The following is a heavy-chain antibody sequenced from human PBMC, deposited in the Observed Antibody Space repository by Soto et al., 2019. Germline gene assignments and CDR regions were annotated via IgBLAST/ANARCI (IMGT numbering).Heavy chain of an antibody. CDR2: INSDGSST. V-gene: IGHV3-74*01. J-gene: IGHJ4*02. Sequence: GGSLRLSCAASGFTFSSYWMHWVRQAPGKGLVWVSRINSDGSSTSYADSVKGRFTISRDNAKNTLYLQMNSLRAEDTAVYYCACILTDYSLPDYWGQGNLVTVSS. D-gene: IGHD3-9*01. CDR1: GFTFSSYW. CDR3: ACILTDYSLPDY.